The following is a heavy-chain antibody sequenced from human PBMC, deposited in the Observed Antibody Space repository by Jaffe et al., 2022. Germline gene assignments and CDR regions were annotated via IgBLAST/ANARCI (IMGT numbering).Heavy chain of an antibody. CDR3: ARDLARNYYGGSLDY. Sequence: QVQLVQSGAEVKKPGASVKVSCKASGYTFTNYYMHWVRQAPGQGLEWMGIINPSGGSTNYAQKFQGRVTMTRDTSTSTVYMELSSLRSEDTAVYYCARDLARNYYGGSLDYWGQGTLVTVSS. J-gene: IGHJ4*02. CDR1: GYTFTNYY. CDR2: INPSGGST. V-gene: IGHV1-46*01. D-gene: IGHD3-10*01.